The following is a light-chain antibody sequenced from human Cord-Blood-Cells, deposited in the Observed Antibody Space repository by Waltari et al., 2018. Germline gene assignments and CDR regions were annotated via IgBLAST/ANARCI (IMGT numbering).Light chain of an antibody. V-gene: IGKV1-39*01. CDR1: QSICSY. J-gene: IGKJ2*01. CDR2: AAS. Sequence: DIQMTQSLSSLSASVGDRVTIPCRASQSICSYLNWYQQKPGKAPKLLIYAASSLQSGVPSMFSGSGSWTDFTLTISSLQPEDFATYYCQQSYSTPRTFGQGTKLEIK. CDR3: QQSYSTPRT.